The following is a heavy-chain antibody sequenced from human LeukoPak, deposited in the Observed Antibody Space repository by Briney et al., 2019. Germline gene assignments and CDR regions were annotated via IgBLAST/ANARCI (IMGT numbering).Heavy chain of an antibody. Sequence: SVKVSCKASGGTFSSYAISWVRQAPGQGLEWMEGIIPIFGTANYAQKFQGRVTITADESTSTAYMELSSLRSEDTAVYYCARDPHRYDSSGYYFVYWGQGTLDTVSS. CDR3: ARDPHRYDSSGYYFVY. J-gene: IGHJ4*02. V-gene: IGHV1-69*13. CDR2: IIPIFGTA. D-gene: IGHD3-22*01. CDR1: GGTFSSYA.